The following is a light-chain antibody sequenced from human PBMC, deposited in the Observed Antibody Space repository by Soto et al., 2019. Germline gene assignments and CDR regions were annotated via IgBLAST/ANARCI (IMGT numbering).Light chain of an antibody. CDR2: GAS. Sequence: EIVMTQSPATLSVSPGERATLSCRASQGIGSTLAWYQQKPGQTPKLLIYGASTRATGVPARFSGGGSGTEFTLTINSLQSEDFAVYYCQRSNSWPLSFGGGTKVDIK. CDR1: QGIGST. J-gene: IGKJ4*01. V-gene: IGKV3-15*01. CDR3: QRSNSWPLS.